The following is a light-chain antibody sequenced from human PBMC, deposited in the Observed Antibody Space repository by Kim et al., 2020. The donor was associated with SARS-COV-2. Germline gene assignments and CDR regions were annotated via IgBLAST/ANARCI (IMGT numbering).Light chain of an antibody. V-gene: IGLV3-27*01. CDR2: KDS. CDR1: VLAKKY. Sequence: SVSPGKAARFSCSGDVLAKKYARWFQQKPGQAPVLVIYKDSERPSGIPERFSGSSSGTTVTLTISGAQVEDEADYYCYSAADNNWVFGGGTQLTVL. CDR3: YSAADNNWV. J-gene: IGLJ3*02.